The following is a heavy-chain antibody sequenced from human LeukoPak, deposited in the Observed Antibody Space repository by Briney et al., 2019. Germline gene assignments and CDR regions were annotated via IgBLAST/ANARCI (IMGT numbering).Heavy chain of an antibody. CDR3: AREQGWELPEDY. V-gene: IGHV3-30-3*01. J-gene: IGHJ4*02. D-gene: IGHD1-26*01. Sequence: HPGGSLRLSCVASGFSFSSSWMHWVRQAPGKGLEWVAVISYDGSSKYYADSVKGRFTISRGNSKNTLYLQMNSLRAEDTAVYYCAREQGWELPEDYWGQGTLVTVSS. CDR1: GFSFSSSW. CDR2: ISYDGSSK.